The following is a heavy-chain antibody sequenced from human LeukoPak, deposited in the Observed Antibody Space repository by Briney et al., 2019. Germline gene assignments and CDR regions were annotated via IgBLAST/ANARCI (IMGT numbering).Heavy chain of an antibody. CDR3: ARHAGGDCGGDCYSEEIAFDI. CDR1: GYSFTSYW. Sequence: GESLKISCKGSGYSFTSYWIGWVRQMPGKGLEWMGIIYPGDSDTRYSPSFQGQVTISADKSISTAYLQWSSLKASDTAMYYCARHAGGDCGGDCYSEEIAFDIWGQGTMVTVSS. CDR2: IYPGDSDT. J-gene: IGHJ3*02. V-gene: IGHV5-51*01. D-gene: IGHD2-21*02.